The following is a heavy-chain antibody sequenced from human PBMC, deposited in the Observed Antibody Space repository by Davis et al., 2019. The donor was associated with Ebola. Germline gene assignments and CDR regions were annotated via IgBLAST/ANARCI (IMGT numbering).Heavy chain of an antibody. CDR3: TTVSRYQLQYYYYYMDV. CDR2: IKSKTDGGTT. J-gene: IGHJ6*03. D-gene: IGHD2-2*01. CDR1: GFTFSNAW. V-gene: IGHV3-15*01. Sequence: PGGSLRLSCAASGFTFSNAWMSWVRQAPGKGLEWVGRIKSKTDGGTTDYAAPVKGRFTISRDDSKNTLYLQMNSLKTEDTAVYYCTTVSRYQLQYYYYYMDVWGKGTTVTVSS.